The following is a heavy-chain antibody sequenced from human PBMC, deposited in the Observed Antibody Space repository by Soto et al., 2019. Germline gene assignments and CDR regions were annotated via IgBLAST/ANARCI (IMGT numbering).Heavy chain of an antibody. CDR2: ISTNGGST. V-gene: IGHV3-64D*06. CDR1: GFTFSIYA. J-gene: IGHJ4*02. D-gene: IGHD3-22*01. Sequence: PGGSLRLSCSASGFTFSIYAMHWVRQAPVKGLEYVSSISTNGGSTHYADSVKGRFTISRDNSKNTQYLQMSSLRADDTAVYYCVKGEYYYDSSGYYPFDYWGQGT. CDR3: VKGEYYYDSSGYYPFDY.